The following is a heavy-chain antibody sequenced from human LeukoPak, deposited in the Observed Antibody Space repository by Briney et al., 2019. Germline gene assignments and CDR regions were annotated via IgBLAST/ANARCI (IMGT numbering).Heavy chain of an antibody. CDR3: VRDTVRWYVFDY. CDR2: INSDGSTT. V-gene: IGHV3-74*01. D-gene: IGHD4-23*01. CDR1: GFTLSSYW. J-gene: IGHJ4*02. Sequence: GGSLRLSCAASGFTLSSYWMHWFRQAPRKGLFWVSRINSDGSTTNYADSVKGRFTISRDNARNTVYLQMNSLRVEDTAVYYCVRDTVRWYVFDYWGQGALVTVSS.